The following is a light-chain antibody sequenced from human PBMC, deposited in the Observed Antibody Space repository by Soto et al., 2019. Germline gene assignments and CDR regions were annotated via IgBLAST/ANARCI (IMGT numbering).Light chain of an antibody. CDR2: DAS. CDR3: QQLDTYPLT. CDR1: QAIAQVRTPY. J-gene: IGKJ4*01. Sequence: DILLTQSPAFLSASGGDRVTITCRASQAIAQVRTPYFAWYQQKPGKAPELLIYDASTLEYGVTSRFSGSGSWTEFTLTINSLQPEDFATYYCQQLDTYPLTFGGGTTVEIK. V-gene: IGKV1-9*01.